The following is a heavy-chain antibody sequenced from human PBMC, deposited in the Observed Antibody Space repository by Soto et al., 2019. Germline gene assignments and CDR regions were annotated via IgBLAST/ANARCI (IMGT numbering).Heavy chain of an antibody. V-gene: IGHV3-23*01. CDR1: GFTFSSYA. D-gene: IGHD2-15*01. CDR2: ISGSGGST. J-gene: IGHJ6*02. Sequence: GGSLRLSCAASGFTFSSYAMSWVRQAPGKGLEWVSAISGSGGSTYYADSVKGRFTISRDNSKNTLYLQMNSLRAEDTAVYYCARSGSWVYYYYGMDVWGQGTAVTVSS. CDR3: ARSGSWVYYYYGMDV.